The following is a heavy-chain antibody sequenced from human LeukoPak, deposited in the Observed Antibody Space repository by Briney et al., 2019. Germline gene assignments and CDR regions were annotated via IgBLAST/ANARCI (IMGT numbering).Heavy chain of an antibody. D-gene: IGHD3-22*01. CDR2: IYYSGST. Sequence: SETLSLTCTVSGVSISSYYWSWIRQPPGKGLEWIGYIYYSGSTNSNPSLKSRVTISVDTSKNQFSLKLRSVTGADTAVYYCAREGVDRDSSGYYRSYNWFDPWGQGTLVTVSS. CDR3: AREGVDRDSSGYYRSYNWFDP. V-gene: IGHV4-59*01. CDR1: GVSISSYY. J-gene: IGHJ5*02.